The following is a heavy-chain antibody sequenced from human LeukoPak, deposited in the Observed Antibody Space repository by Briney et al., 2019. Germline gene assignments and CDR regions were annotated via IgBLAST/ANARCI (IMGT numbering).Heavy chain of an antibody. CDR3: ARDPTARQNWDDFTLDY. Sequence: GGSLRLSCEASGFTFSSYEMNWVRQAPGKGPEWVAWISSSTGTVYYADSVKGRFTISRDNAKNSVYPQMNSLRAEDTAVYYCARDPTARQNWDDFTLDYWGQGALVTVSS. J-gene: IGHJ4*02. D-gene: IGHD1-1*01. V-gene: IGHV3-48*03. CDR2: ISSSTGTV. CDR1: GFTFSSYE.